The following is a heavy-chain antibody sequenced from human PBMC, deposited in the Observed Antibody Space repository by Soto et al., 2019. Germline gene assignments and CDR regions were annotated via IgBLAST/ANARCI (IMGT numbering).Heavy chain of an antibody. V-gene: IGHV3-48*02. CDR1: GFSFSNYN. J-gene: IGHJ4*02. D-gene: IGHD3-16*01. Sequence: GGSLRLSCAASGFSFSNYNMNWVRQAPGKGLEWVSHITDGLTKHYADFVQGRFTISRDNAKNSLYPEMTDLRDEDTAVYYRARDTSHGVTIGGLDSWGQGTLVTVSS. CDR3: ARDTSHGVTIGGLDS. CDR2: ITDGLTK.